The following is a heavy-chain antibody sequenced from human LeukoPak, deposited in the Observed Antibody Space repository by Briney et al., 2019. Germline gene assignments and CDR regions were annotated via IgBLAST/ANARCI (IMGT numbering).Heavy chain of an antibody. CDR2: ISYDGSDK. J-gene: IGHJ6*02. Sequence: GGSLTLSCAASGFTFSSFGMHWVRHAPGKGLEWVALISYDGSDKYYADSVKGRFTISRDNSKNTLYLQVNSLRAEDTAVYYCARDGKCTSCDLYYGMDVWGQGTTVTV. V-gene: IGHV3-30*03. CDR3: ARDGKCTSCDLYYGMDV. D-gene: IGHD2-2*01. CDR1: GFTFSSFG.